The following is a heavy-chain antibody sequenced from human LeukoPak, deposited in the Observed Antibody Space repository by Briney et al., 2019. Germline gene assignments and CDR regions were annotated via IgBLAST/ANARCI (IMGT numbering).Heavy chain of an antibody. CDR1: GYTFTNYY. J-gene: IGHJ4*02. D-gene: IGHD6-13*01. Sequence: GASVKVSCKASGYTFTNYYIHCVRPAPGQGLEWMGISNPGDGSTTYAQKFQARVTMTRDTPTSTVYMDLSSLKSEDTAVYYCASPAGYSKNFDYWGQGTLVTVSS. CDR2: SNPGDGST. V-gene: IGHV1-46*01. CDR3: ASPAGYSKNFDY.